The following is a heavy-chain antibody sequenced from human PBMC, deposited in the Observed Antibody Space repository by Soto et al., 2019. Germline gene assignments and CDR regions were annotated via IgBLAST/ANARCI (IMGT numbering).Heavy chain of an antibody. D-gene: IGHD3-10*01. CDR2: TRNKARSYTT. J-gene: IGHJ4*02. V-gene: IGHV3-72*01. Sequence: EVQLVESGGDLVQPGGSLRLSCAASGFTFSDHYMDWVRQAPGKGLEWVGRTRNKARSYTTEYAASVNGRFTISRDDSKNSLYLQMNSLETDDTAVYYCVRVRGGGTYLFDYWGQGTLVTVSS. CDR3: VRVRGGGTYLFDY. CDR1: GFTFSDHY.